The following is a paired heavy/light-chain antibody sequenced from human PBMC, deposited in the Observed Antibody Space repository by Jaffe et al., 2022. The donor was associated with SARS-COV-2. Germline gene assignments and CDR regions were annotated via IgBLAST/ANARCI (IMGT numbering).Heavy chain of an antibody. D-gene: IGHD2-15*01. CDR1: GFTFSDYY. CDR3: ARVRGSYCSGGSCSTHWFDP. V-gene: IGHV3-11*01. Sequence: QVQLVESGGGLVKPGGSLRLSCAASGFTFSDYYMSWIRQAPGKGLEWVSYISSSGSTIYYADSVKGRFTISRDNAKNSLYLQMNSLRAEDTAVYYCARVRGSYCSGGSCSTHWFDPWGQGTLVTVSS. J-gene: IGHJ5*02. CDR2: ISSSGSTI.
Light chain of an antibody. CDR3: QVWDSSSDHPGV. J-gene: IGLJ3*02. CDR1: NIGSKS. CDR2: DDS. Sequence: SYVLTQPPSVSVAPGQTARITCGGNNIGSKSVHWYQQKPGQAPVLVVYDDSDRPSGIPERFSGSNSGNTATLTISRVEAGDEADYYCQVWDSSSDHPGVFGGGTKLTVL. V-gene: IGLV3-21*02.